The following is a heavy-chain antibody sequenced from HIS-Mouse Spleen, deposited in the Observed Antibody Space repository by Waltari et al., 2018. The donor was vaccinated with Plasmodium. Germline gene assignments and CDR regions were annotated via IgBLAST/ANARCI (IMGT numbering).Heavy chain of an antibody. J-gene: IGHJ6*02. V-gene: IGHV2-70*15. Sequence: QVTLRESGPALVTLTQTLTPTCTSSGFSLSTSGICVPWIRHPPGKALEWLARIDWDDDKYYTTSLKTRITISKDTSKNQVVLTMTNMDPVDTATYYCARTTYSSSSAKYYYYGMDVWGQGTTVTVSS. D-gene: IGHD6-6*01. CDR1: GFSLSTSGIC. CDR2: IDWDDDK. CDR3: ARTTYSSSSAKYYYYGMDV.